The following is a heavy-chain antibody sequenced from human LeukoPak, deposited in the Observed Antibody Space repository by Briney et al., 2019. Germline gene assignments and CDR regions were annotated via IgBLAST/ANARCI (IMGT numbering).Heavy chain of an antibody. D-gene: IGHD4-17*01. Sequence: HPGGSLRLSCAASGFTFSSYWMSWVRQAPGKGLEWVANIKQDGSVKYYVDSVKGRFTISRDNAKNSLYLQMNSLRAEDTAVYYCARDPTSDYGDYYAFDIWGQGTMVTVSS. J-gene: IGHJ3*02. CDR2: IKQDGSVK. CDR3: ARDPTSDYGDYYAFDI. CDR1: GFTFSSYW. V-gene: IGHV3-7*03.